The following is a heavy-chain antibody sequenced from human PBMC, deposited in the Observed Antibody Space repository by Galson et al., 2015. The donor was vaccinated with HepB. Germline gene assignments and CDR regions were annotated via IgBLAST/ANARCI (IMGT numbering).Heavy chain of an antibody. Sequence: SVKVSCKASGYTFTSYGISWVRQAPGQGLEWMGWISAYNGNTNYAQKLQGRVTMTTDTSTSTAYMELRSLRSDDTAVYYCARDDYYGSGSYQNPLGGFDLWGRGTLVTVSS. CDR2: ISAYNGNT. V-gene: IGHV1-18*04. CDR3: ARDDYYGSGSYQNPLGGFDL. D-gene: IGHD3-10*01. CDR1: GYTFTSYG. J-gene: IGHJ2*01.